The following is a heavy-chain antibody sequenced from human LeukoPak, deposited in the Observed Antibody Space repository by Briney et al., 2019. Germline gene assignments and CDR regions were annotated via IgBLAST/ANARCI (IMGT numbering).Heavy chain of an antibody. CDR2: IYYSGST. D-gene: IGHD3-16*01. CDR3: ARAGGYYYYGMDV. J-gene: IGHJ6*02. V-gene: IGHV4-31*03. CDR1: GGSISSGGYY. Sequence: SQTLSLTCTVSGGSISSGGYYWSWIRQHPGKGLEGIGYIYYSGSTYYNPSLKRRVTISVDTSKNQFSLKLSSVTAADTAVYYCARAGGYYYYGMDVWGQGTTVTVSS.